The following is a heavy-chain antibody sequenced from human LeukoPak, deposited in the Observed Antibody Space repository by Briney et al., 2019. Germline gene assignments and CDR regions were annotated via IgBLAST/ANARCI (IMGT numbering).Heavy chain of an antibody. J-gene: IGHJ4*02. Sequence: GASVKVSCKASGGTFSSYAISWVRQAPGQGLEWMGGIIPIFGTANYAQKFQGRVTITADKSTSTAYMELSSLRSEDTAVYYCARYPYCSGGSCYSGGDYWGQGTLVTVSS. V-gene: IGHV1-69*06. CDR2: IIPIFGTA. CDR1: GGTFSSYA. CDR3: ARYPYCSGGSCYSGGDY. D-gene: IGHD2-15*01.